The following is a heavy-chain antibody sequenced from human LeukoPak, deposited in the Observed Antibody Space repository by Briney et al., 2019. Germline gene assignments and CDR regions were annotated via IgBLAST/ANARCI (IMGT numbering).Heavy chain of an antibody. CDR2: IYHVGST. CDR3: ARDLSYYYGSGSYYNP. Sequence: SQTLSLTCAVSGCSISSGGYSWSWIRQPPGKGLEWIGYIYHVGSTSYNPSLKSRVTISIDRSKNQFSLKLTSVTAADTAVYYCARDLSYYYGSGSYYNPWGPGTLVTVSS. CDR1: GCSISSGGYS. D-gene: IGHD3-10*01. J-gene: IGHJ5*02. V-gene: IGHV4-30-2*01.